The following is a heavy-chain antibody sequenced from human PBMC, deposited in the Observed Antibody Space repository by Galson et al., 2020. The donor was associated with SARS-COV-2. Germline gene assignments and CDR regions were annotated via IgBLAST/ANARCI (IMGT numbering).Heavy chain of an antibody. CDR2: ISYDGSNK. V-gene: IGHV3-30*03. Sequence: GESLKISCAASGFTFSNYGMHWVRQAPGKGLEWVAVISYDGSNKYYADSVKGRFTISRDNSKNTLYLQMNSLRVEDTAVYYCARGHIAVAGIKYHYYGMDVWGQGTTATVSS. CDR3: ARGHIAVAGIKYHYYGMDV. D-gene: IGHD6-19*01. J-gene: IGHJ6*02. CDR1: GFTFSNYG.